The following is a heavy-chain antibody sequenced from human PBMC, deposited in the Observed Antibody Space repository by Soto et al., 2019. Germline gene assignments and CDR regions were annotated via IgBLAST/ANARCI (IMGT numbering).Heavy chain of an antibody. V-gene: IGHV3-15*01. CDR1: GFTFSNAW. Sequence: GGSLRLSCATSGFTFSNAWMAWVRQAPGKGLERVGRIKSIADGGTTNYAAPVKGRFSISRHDSENTLYLQMNSLRVEDTGIYYCHTPHGRNAFDIWGPGTVVTVSS. CDR3: HTPHGRNAFDI. J-gene: IGHJ3*02. CDR2: IKSIADGGTT. D-gene: IGHD2-8*01.